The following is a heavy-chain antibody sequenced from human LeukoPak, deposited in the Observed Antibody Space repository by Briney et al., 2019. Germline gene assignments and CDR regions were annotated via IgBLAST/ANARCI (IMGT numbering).Heavy chain of an antibody. V-gene: IGHV1-24*01. CDR2: FDPEDGET. CDR3: ATLKVGAEEIVFDY. Sequence: ASVKVSCKVSGYTLTELSMHWVRQAPGKGLEWMGGFDPEDGETIYAQKFQGRVTMTEDTSTDTAYMGLSSLRSEDTAVYYCATLKVGAEEIVFDYWGQGTLVTVSS. J-gene: IGHJ4*02. CDR1: GYTLTELS. D-gene: IGHD1-26*01.